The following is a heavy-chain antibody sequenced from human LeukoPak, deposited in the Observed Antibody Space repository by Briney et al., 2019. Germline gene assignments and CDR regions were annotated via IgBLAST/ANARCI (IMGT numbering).Heavy chain of an antibody. CDR2: IIPIFGTA. V-gene: IGHV1-69*06. Sequence: SVKVSCKASGGTFSSYAISWVRQAPGQGLEWMGGIIPIFGTANYAQKFQGRVTITADKSTSTAYMELSSLRSEDTAVYYCARGPYGDYFYYYYYYMDVWGKGTTVTVSS. D-gene: IGHD4-17*01. CDR3: ARGPYGDYFYYYYYYMDV. CDR1: GGTFSSYA. J-gene: IGHJ6*03.